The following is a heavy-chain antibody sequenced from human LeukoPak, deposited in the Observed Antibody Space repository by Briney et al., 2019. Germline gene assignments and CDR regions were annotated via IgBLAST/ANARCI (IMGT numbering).Heavy chain of an antibody. CDR1: GYTFTGYY. D-gene: IGHD1-26*01. J-gene: IGHJ4*02. CDR3: ARDYSDYYTFDY. CDR2: INPNSGGT. V-gene: IGHV1-2*06. Sequence: ASVKVSCKASGYTFTGYYMHWVRQAPGQGLEWMGRINPNSGGTSYAQKFQGRVTMTRDTSISTAYMELSRLRSDDTAVYYCARDYSDYYTFDYWGQGTLVTVSS.